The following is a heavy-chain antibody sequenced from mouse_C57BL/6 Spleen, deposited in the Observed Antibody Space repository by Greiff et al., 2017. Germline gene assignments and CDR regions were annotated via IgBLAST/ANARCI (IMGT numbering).Heavy chain of an antibody. CDR2: IDPSDSYT. D-gene: IGHD1-1*01. J-gene: IGHJ1*03. V-gene: IGHV1-59*01. CDR1: GYTFTSYW. CDR3: APLITTVVATNFDV. Sequence: QVQLKQPGAELVRPGTSVKLSCKASGYTFTSYWMHWVKQRPGQGLEWIGVIDPSDSYTNYNQKFKGKATLTVDTSSSTAYMQLSSLTSEDSAVYYCAPLITTVVATNFDVWGTGTTVTVSS.